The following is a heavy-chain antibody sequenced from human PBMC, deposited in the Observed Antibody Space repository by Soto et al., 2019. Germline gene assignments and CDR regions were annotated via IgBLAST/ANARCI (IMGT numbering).Heavy chain of an antibody. D-gene: IGHD3-10*01. Sequence: QVQLVQSGAEVKKPGASVKVSCKASGYTFTSYAMHWVRQAPGQRLEWMGWINAGNGNTKYSQKFQGRVTITRDTSASTAYMELSSLRSEDTAVYYCARDPTELIWFGDTVAFDPWGQGTLVTVSS. V-gene: IGHV1-3*01. J-gene: IGHJ5*02. CDR2: INAGNGNT. CDR3: ARDPTELIWFGDTVAFDP. CDR1: GYTFTSYA.